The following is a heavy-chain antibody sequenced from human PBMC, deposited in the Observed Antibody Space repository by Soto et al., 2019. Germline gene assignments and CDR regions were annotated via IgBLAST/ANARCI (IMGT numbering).Heavy chain of an antibody. CDR2: IYYTGST. CDR1: GGSISTYY. D-gene: IGHD2-15*01. CDR3: ARASGCSGDSCAFDP. V-gene: IGHV4-59*01. Sequence: QVQLQESGPGLVKPSETLSLTCTVSGGSISTYYWSWIRQPPGKGLEWIGYIYYTGSTNYNPSLKSRGTISVDTSKNQFSLKLSSVTAADTAVYYCARASGCSGDSCAFDPWGQGTLVTGSS. J-gene: IGHJ5*02.